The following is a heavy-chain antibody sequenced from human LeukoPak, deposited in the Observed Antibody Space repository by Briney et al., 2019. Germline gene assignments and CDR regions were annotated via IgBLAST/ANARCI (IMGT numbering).Heavy chain of an antibody. J-gene: IGHJ4*02. CDR3: ARGLEYKENFDY. Sequence: SVKVSCKASGGTFSSYAISWVRQAPGQGLEWMGGIIPIFGTANYAQKFQGRVTITADESTSTAYMELSSLRSEDTAVYYCARGLEYKENFDYWGQGTLVTVSS. V-gene: IGHV1-69*01. CDR1: GGTFSSYA. CDR2: IIPIFGTA. D-gene: IGHD2/OR15-2a*01.